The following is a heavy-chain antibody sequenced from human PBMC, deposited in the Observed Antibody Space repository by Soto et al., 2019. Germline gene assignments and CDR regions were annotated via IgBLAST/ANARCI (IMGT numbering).Heavy chain of an antibody. D-gene: IGHD2-15*01. CDR1: GPSISNYY. CDR2: ISYSGRT. J-gene: IGHJ4*02. Sequence: QVQLQESGPGLVKPSETLSLTCTVSGPSISNYYWSWLRQPPGKGLEWIGSISYSGRTNYNPSLKSRVTISADTSTNQFSLKLYPVTTADTAVYYCARQGGRDGLNYDYWGQGTLVTVSS. V-gene: IGHV4-59*08. CDR3: ARQGGRDGLNYDY.